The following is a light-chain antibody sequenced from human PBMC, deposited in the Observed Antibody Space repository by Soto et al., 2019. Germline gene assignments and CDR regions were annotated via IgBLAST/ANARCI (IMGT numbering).Light chain of an antibody. CDR3: QQYGASPR. V-gene: IGKV3-20*01. CDR2: GAC. Sequence: DIVLTQSPGTLSLSPGERATLSCRASQSVSSSYLAWYQHKPGPAPRLLIYGACSRATGLPDRFSGSWSGTDFPLTINRLEPEVFAVYFCQQYGASPRFGQGTRLEIK. CDR1: QSVSSSY. J-gene: IGKJ5*01.